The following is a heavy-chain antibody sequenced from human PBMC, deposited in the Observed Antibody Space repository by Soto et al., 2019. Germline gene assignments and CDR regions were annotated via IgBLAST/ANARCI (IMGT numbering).Heavy chain of an antibody. V-gene: IGHV1-18*01. J-gene: IGHJ4*02. CDR1: GYTFTSYG. CDR3: ARVGAIAPAEGDY. CDR2: ISGYNNNK. D-gene: IGHD3-16*01. Sequence: QIQLVQSGTEVREPGASVKVSCQASGYTFTSYGIIWVRQAPGQGLELMGWISGYNNNKNYAQKYQARVTMTTDTCTGTAYMELRSLRSDDTAVYYCARVGAIAPAEGDYWGQGTLVTVSS.